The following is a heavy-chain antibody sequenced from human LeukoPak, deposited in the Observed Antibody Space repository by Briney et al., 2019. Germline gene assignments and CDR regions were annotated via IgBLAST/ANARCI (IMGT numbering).Heavy chain of an antibody. CDR3: ARDGTAAGTFDY. CDR2: IYTSGST. J-gene: IGHJ4*02. Sequence: PSETLSLTCTVSGGSISSGSYYWSWIRQPAGKGLEWIGRIYTSGSTNYNPSLKSRVTISVDTSKNQFSLKLSSVTAADTAVYYCARDGTAAGTFDYSGQGTLVTVSS. D-gene: IGHD6-13*01. CDR1: GGSISSGSYY. V-gene: IGHV4-61*02.